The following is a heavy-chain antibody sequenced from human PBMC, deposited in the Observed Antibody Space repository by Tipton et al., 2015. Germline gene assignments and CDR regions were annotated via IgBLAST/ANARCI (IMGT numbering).Heavy chain of an antibody. Sequence: SLRLSCAASGLTFSSFWMSWVRQAPGKGLEWVAHINPDGSGTYYVDSVKGRFTISRDNAKNSLYLQMNSLGAEDTAVYYCARDGRIAAVGPQTFFDFWGQGTLVTVSS. D-gene: IGHD6-13*01. J-gene: IGHJ4*02. CDR1: GLTFSSFW. CDR3: ARDGRIAAVGPQTFFDF. V-gene: IGHV3-7*01. CDR2: INPDGSGT.